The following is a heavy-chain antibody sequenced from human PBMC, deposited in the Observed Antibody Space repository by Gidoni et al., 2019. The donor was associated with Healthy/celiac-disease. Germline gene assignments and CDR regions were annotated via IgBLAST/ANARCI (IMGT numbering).Heavy chain of an antibody. D-gene: IGHD5-12*01. V-gene: IGHV3-23*01. CDR3: AKGRDGYPNKGGD. Sequence: EVQLLESGGGLVQPGGSLSLSCAASGFTFSSYAMSWVRQAPGEGLEWVSAISGSGGRTYYADPVKGRFTISRDNSKNTLYLQMNSLRAEDTAVYYCAKGRDGYPNKGGDWGQGTLVTVSS. J-gene: IGHJ4*02. CDR2: ISGSGGRT. CDR1: GFTFSSYA.